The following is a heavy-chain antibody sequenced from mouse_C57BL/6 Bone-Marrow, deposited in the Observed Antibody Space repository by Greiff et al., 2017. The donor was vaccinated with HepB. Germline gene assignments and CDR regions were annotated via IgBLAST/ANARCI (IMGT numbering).Heavy chain of an antibody. Sequence: VQLQESDAELVKPGASVKISCKVSGYTFTDHTIHWMKQRPEQGLEWIGYIYPRDGSTKYNEKFKSKATLTVDKSSSTAYMQLSSLSSEESAAYYCARGWLPYAMDYWGQGTSVTVSA. CDR2: IYPRDGST. V-gene: IGHV1-78*01. D-gene: IGHD2-3*01. J-gene: IGHJ4*01. CDR1: GYTFTDHT. CDR3: ARGWLPYAMDY.